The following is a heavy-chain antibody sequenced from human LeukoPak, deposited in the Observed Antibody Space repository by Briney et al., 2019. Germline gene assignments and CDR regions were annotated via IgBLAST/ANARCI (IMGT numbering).Heavy chain of an antibody. CDR1: GGTISSYA. Sequence: ASVKVSCKASGGTISSYAISWVRQAPGQGLEWMGGIIPIFGTANYAQKFQGRVTITTDESTSTAYMELSSLRSEDTAVYYCAKETIHYDILTGYSSWGQGTLVTVSS. V-gene: IGHV1-69*05. J-gene: IGHJ5*02. D-gene: IGHD3-9*01. CDR2: IIPIFGTA. CDR3: AKETIHYDILTGYSS.